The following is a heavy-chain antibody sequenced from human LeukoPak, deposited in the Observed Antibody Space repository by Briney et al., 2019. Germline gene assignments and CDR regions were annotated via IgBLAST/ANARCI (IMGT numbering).Heavy chain of an antibody. Sequence: SETLSLTCTVSGGSISIYYCSWRRQPAGKGLDCIGRIYTSGSTNYNPSLKSRVTMSVDTSKNQFSLKLSSVTAADTAVYYCARNLGSGWYGVFDYWGQGTLVTVSS. D-gene: IGHD6-19*01. CDR3: ARNLGSGWYGVFDY. CDR2: IYTSGST. V-gene: IGHV4-4*07. CDR1: GGSISIYY. J-gene: IGHJ4*02.